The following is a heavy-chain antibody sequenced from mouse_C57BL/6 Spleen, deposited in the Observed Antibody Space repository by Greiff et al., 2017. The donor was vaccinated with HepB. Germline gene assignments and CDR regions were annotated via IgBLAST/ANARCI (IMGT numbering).Heavy chain of an antibody. CDR1: GFTFSSYA. V-gene: IGHV5-4*01. CDR3: ARDPGTESAMDY. Sequence: EVKVVESGGGLVKPGGSLKLSCAASGFTFSSYAMSWVRQTPEKRLEWVATISDGGSYTYYPDNVKGRFTISRDNAKNNLYLQMSHLKSEDTAMYYGARDPGTESAMDYWGQGTSVTVSS. D-gene: IGHD4-1*01. CDR2: ISDGGSYT. J-gene: IGHJ4*01.